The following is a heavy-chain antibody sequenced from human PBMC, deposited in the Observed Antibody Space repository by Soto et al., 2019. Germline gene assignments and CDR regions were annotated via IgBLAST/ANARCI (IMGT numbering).Heavy chain of an antibody. CDR2: ISSGSGYT. CDR1: GFTFSDNY. J-gene: IGHJ4*02. CDR3: ARSRFGGYYFDF. V-gene: IGHV3-11*05. D-gene: IGHD3-10*01. Sequence: QVQLVESGGGLVKPGGCLRLSCAASGFTFSDNYMSWIRQAPGKGLEWVSYISSGSGYTKYADSVKGRFTISRDNAKNSLYLQMNSLRAEDTAVYYCARSRFGGYYFDFWGQGTLVTVSS.